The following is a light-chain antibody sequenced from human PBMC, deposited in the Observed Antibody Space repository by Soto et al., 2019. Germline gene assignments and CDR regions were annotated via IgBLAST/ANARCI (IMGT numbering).Light chain of an antibody. CDR1: QGIANY. J-gene: IGKJ1*01. Sequence: DIQVTQSPSSLSASVGDKVTITCRASQGIANYLNWYQKKPGKAPKLQIYAASILQNGVPSRLSGSGSGPDFTLTITSLQPEDFATYYCQQNYSPPPTFGQGAKVEIK. CDR3: QQNYSPPPT. V-gene: IGKV1-39*01. CDR2: AAS.